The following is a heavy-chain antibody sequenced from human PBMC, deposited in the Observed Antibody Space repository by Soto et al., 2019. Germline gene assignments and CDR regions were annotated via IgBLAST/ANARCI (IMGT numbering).Heavy chain of an antibody. CDR1: GYIFTNYW. CDR2: IYPGDSDT. D-gene: IGHD3-22*01. CDR3: ASLSYYDSSGAFDY. J-gene: IGHJ4*02. Sequence: GESLKISCKGSGYIFTNYWIGWVRQMPGKGLEWMGIIYPGDSDTKYSPSFQGQVTISADKSVTTAYLQWSSLKASDTAMYYCASLSYYDSSGAFDYWGQGTLVTVSS. V-gene: IGHV5-51*01.